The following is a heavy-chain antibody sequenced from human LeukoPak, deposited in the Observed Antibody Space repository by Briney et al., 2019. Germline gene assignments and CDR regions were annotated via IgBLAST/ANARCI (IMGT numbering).Heavy chain of an antibody. CDR3: ATYGMVRGVTYYYYYGMDV. Sequence: EASVKVSCKVSGYTLTELSMHWVRQAPGKGLEWMGGFDPEDGETIYAQKFQGRVTMTEDTSTDTAYMELSSLRSEDTAVYYCATYGMVRGVTYYYYYGMDVWGQGTTVTVSS. V-gene: IGHV1-24*01. CDR1: GYTLTELS. D-gene: IGHD3-10*01. J-gene: IGHJ6*02. CDR2: FDPEDGET.